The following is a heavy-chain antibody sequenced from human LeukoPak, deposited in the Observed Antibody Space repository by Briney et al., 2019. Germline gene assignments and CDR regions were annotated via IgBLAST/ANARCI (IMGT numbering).Heavy chain of an antibody. V-gene: IGHV1-69*01. CDR2: IIPIFGTA. J-gene: IGHJ4*02. CDR3: AREVGATLASFDY. CDR1: GGTFSSYA. Sequence: SVKVSCRASGGTFSSYAISWVRQAPGQGLEWMGGIIPIFGTANYAQKFQGRVTITADESTSTAYMELSSLRSEDTAVYYCAREVGATLASFDYWGQGTLVTVSS. D-gene: IGHD1-26*01.